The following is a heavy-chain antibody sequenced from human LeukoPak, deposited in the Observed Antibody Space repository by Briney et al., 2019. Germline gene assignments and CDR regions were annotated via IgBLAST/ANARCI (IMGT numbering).Heavy chain of an antibody. Sequence: GGSLRLSCSASGLTLSGYWMHWVRQIPGKGLVWVSRIDSDGSGTSYADSVKGRFTISRDDSRNTLYLQMNSLRGDDTAVYYCAKDVGKWESLHFFDYWGQGTLVTVSS. J-gene: IGHJ4*02. CDR3: AKDVGKWESLHFFDY. V-gene: IGHV3-74*01. CDR1: GLTLSGYW. D-gene: IGHD1-26*01. CDR2: IDSDGSGT.